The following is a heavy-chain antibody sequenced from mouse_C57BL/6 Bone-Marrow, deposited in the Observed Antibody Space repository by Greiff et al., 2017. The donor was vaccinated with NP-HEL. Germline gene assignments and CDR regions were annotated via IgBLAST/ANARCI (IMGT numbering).Heavy chain of an antibody. V-gene: IGHV1-81*01. D-gene: IGHD2-4*01. J-gene: IGHJ3*01. CDR1: GYTFTSYG. CDR3: ARWMGLPSY. CDR2: IYPRSGNT. Sequence: QVQLQQSGAELARPGASVKLSCKASGYTFTSYGISWVKQRTGQGLAWIGEIYPRSGNTYYNEKFTGRGTLSADKSPSHAYMELRSLTSENSAVYFGARWMGLPSYWGQGTLVTVSA.